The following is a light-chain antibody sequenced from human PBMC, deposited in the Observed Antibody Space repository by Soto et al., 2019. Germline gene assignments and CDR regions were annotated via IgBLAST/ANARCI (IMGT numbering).Light chain of an antibody. V-gene: IGKV3-11*01. CDR2: DAS. J-gene: IGKJ5*01. CDR1: QSVSSY. Sequence: EILLTQSPGTLSLSPVETATLYVTSSQSVSSYLAWYQQIPGQAPRLLIYDASTRATGIPARFSGSGSGTDFTLTISRLEPEDFAVYYCQQRSNRPPGINCGQGTRREIK. CDR3: QQRSNRPPGIN.